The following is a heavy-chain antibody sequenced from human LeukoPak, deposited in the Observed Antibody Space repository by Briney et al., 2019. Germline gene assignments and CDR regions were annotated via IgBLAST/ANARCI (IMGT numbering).Heavy chain of an antibody. V-gene: IGHV1-8*03. D-gene: IGHD1-1*01. CDR2: MNPNSGNT. CDR3: ARGETGTTGDYYYYYYMDV. CDR1: GYTFTSYD. Sequence: ASVKVSCKASGYTFTSYDINWVRQATGQGLEWMGWMNPNSGNTGYAQKFQGRVTITRNTSTSTAYMELSSLRSEDTAVYYCARGETGTTGDYYYYYYMDVWGKGTTVTVSS. J-gene: IGHJ6*03.